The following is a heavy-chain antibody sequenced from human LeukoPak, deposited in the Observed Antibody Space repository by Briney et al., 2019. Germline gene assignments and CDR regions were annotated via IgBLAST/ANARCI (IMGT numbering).Heavy chain of an antibody. CDR1: GFTFSSYA. V-gene: IGHV3-23*01. D-gene: IGHD6-13*01. CDR2: IRVSGGST. CDR3: ARLGAAADLDSFYGMDV. Sequence: GGSLRPSCAASGFTFSSYAMSWVRQAPGRGLEWVSVIRVSGGSTFFADSVKGRFTISRDNSKNTLFLQMNSLRAEDTAVYYCARLGAAADLDSFYGMDVWGHGTTVTVSS. J-gene: IGHJ6*02.